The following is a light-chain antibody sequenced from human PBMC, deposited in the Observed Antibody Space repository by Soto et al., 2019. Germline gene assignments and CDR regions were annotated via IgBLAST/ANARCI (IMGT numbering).Light chain of an antibody. CDR1: SSDVGGYNY. J-gene: IGLJ3*02. Sequence: QSALTQPASVSGSPGQSITISCTGTSSDVGGYNYVSWYQQHPGKAPKLMIYEVTNRPSGVSHRFSGSKSGNTASLAISELQAEDEADYFCSSYTSSSTRVFGGGTKLTVL. CDR3: SSYTSSSTRV. V-gene: IGLV2-14*01. CDR2: EVT.